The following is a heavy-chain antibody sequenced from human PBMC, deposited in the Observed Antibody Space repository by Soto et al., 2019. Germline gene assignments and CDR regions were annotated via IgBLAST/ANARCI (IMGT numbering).Heavy chain of an antibody. CDR1: GGSISSYY. D-gene: IGHD2-15*01. CDR2: IYYSGST. J-gene: IGHJ4*02. CDR3: ARGDCSGGCFDY. V-gene: IGHV4-59*01. Sequence: PSETLSFTSTVSGGSISSYYWSWIRQPPGKGLEWIGYIYYSGSTNYNPSLKSRVTISVDTSKNQFSLKLSSVTAADTAVYYCARGDCSGGCFDYWGQGTLVTVSS.